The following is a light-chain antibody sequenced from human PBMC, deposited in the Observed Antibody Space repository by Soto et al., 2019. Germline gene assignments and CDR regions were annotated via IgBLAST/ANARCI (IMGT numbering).Light chain of an antibody. V-gene: IGKV1-5*01. Sequence: DIQMTQSPSTLSASVGDRVTITCRASQSISSWLAWYQQKPGKAPKLLIYDASSLESGVPSRFSGSGSETEFTLTISSLQPDDFATYYCQQYNNYSGTFGQGTKVDIK. CDR2: DAS. CDR1: QSISSW. J-gene: IGKJ1*01. CDR3: QQYNNYSGT.